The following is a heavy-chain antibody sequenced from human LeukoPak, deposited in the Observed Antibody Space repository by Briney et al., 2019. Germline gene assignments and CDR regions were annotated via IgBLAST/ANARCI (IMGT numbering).Heavy chain of an antibody. CDR3: ASAILPDGSGSCYVYY. D-gene: IGHD3-10*01. Sequence: HPRGSLRLSCAAHGFTFSSYSMNWVPQAPGKGQERVSYIRRSSSTMYNANSVKGRFTISRDNAKNSLNLQMNSLRDEDTAVYYCASAILPDGSGSCYVYYWGQGTLVTVSS. CDR2: IRRSSSTM. V-gene: IGHV3-48*02. CDR1: GFTFSSYS. J-gene: IGHJ4*02.